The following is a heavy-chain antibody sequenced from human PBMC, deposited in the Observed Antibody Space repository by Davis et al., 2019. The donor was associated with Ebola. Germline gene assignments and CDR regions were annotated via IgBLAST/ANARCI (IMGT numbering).Heavy chain of an antibody. CDR2: INHSGST. J-gene: IGHJ5*02. CDR3: ARRSSSWSQFAP. Sequence: MPSETLSLTCAVYGGSFSGYYWSWIRQPPGKGLEWIGEINHSGSTNYNPSLKSRVTISVDTSKNQFSLKLSSVTAADTAVYYCARRSSSWSQFAPWGQGTLVTVSS. CDR1: GGSFSGYY. D-gene: IGHD6-13*01. V-gene: IGHV4-34*01.